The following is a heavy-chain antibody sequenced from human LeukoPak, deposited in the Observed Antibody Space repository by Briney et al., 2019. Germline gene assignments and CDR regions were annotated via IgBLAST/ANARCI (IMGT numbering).Heavy chain of an antibody. J-gene: IGHJ4*01. CDR3: ARDRRQGLRLGDPRFDY. Sequence: GASVKVSCKASGYTFTSYGISCVRQAPGQGLEWMGWISAYNGNRNYAQKLQGRVTMTADTFTSTAYMELRSLTSDDAAVYYCARDRRQGLRLGDPRFDYWGQGTLVSVSS. V-gene: IGHV1-18*01. CDR2: ISAYNGNR. D-gene: IGHD3-16*01. CDR1: GYTFTSYG.